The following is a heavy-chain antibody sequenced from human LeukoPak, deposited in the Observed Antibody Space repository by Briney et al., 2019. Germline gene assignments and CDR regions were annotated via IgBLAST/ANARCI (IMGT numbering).Heavy chain of an antibody. D-gene: IGHD3-10*01. CDR2: IIPILGIA. Sequence: SVKVSCKASGYTFTSYGISWVRQAPGQGLEWMGRIIPILGIANYAQKFQGRVTITADKSTSTAYMELSSLRSEDTAVYYCARDLVGTMVRGVIKNWFDPWGQGTLVTVSS. V-gene: IGHV1-69*04. CDR3: ARDLVGTMVRGVIKNWFDP. CDR1: GYTFTSYG. J-gene: IGHJ5*02.